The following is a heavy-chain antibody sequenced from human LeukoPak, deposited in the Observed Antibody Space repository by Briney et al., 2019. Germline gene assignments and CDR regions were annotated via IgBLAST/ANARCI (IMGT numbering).Heavy chain of an antibody. D-gene: IGHD3-10*01. CDR3: ARGDYGSGSYYNPDAFDI. CDR1: GGSFSGYY. J-gene: IGHJ3*02. V-gene: IGHV4-34*01. CDR2: INHSGRT. Sequence: SETLSLTCAVDGGSFSGYYWSWIRQPPGKGLEGIGEINHSGRTNYNPSLKSRVTISVDTSKNQFSLRLSSVTAADTAVYYCARGDYGSGSYYNPDAFDIWGQGTMVTVSS.